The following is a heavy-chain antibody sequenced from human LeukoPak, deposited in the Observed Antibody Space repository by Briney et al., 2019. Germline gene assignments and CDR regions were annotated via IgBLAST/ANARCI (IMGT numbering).Heavy chain of an antibody. CDR2: ISYDGSKK. D-gene: IGHD2-21*02. J-gene: IGHJ4*02. CDR3: ARDSTKRAYCGGDCYSDSSVLDY. Sequence: GGSLRLSCAASGFTFSDYGMHWVRQAPGKGLQWVALISYDGSKKYYADSVKGRFTISRDNSKNTLYLQMNSLRAEDTAVYYCARDSTKRAYCGGDCYSDSSVLDYWGQGTLVTVSS. V-gene: IGHV3-30*05. CDR1: GFTFSDYG.